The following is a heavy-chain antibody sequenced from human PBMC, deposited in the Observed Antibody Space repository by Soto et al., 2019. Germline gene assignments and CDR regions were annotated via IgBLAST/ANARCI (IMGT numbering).Heavy chain of an antibody. V-gene: IGHV3-30-3*01. CDR2: ISYDGSNK. CDR3: ASDFRWFGELLYYYYYYYGMDV. CDR1: GFTFSSYA. Sequence: GGSLRLSCAASGFTFSSYAMHWVRQAPGKGLEWVAVISYDGSNKYYADSVKGRFTISRDNSKNTLYLQMNSRIAEDEAVYYCASDFRWFGELLYYYYYYYGMDVWGQGTTVTVSS. D-gene: IGHD3-10*01. J-gene: IGHJ6*02.